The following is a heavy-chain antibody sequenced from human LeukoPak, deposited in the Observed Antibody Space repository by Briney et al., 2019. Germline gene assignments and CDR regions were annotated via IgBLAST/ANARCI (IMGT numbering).Heavy chain of an antibody. D-gene: IGHD3-16*02. Sequence: ASVKVSCRASGYTFTTYHINWVRHATGQGLELMGWMNPNSGDRGYAQKFQGRVTITTDTSIGTAYMELSSLRSEDTAVYFCARTTSFTASGYDYWGQGTLVTVSS. CDR3: ARTTSFTASGYDY. V-gene: IGHV1-8*03. J-gene: IGHJ4*02. CDR1: GYTFTTYH. CDR2: MNPNSGDR.